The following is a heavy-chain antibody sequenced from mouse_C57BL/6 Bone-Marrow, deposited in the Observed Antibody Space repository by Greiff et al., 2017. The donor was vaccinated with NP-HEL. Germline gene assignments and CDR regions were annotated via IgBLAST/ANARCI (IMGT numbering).Heavy chain of an antibody. J-gene: IGHJ3*01. V-gene: IGHV1-81*01. CDR2: IYPRSGNT. D-gene: IGHD2-4*01. CDR1: GYTFTSYG. Sequence: VQRVESGAELARPGASVKLSCKASGYTFTSYGISWVKQRTGQGLEWIGEIYPRSGNTYYNEKFKGKATLTADKSSSTAYMELRSLTSEDSAVYFCARQGDDYDPAWFAYWGQGTLVTVSA. CDR3: ARQGDDYDPAWFAY.